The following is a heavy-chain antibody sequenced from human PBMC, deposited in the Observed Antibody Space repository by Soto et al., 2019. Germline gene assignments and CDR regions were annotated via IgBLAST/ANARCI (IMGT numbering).Heavy chain of an antibody. CDR3: ARDSSSWYGSTYGMDV. CDR2: ISSSSSYI. Sequence: LRLSCAASGFTFSSYSMNWVRQAPGKGLEWVSSISSSSSYIYYADSVKGRFTISRDNAKNSLYLQMNSLRAEDTAVYYCARDSSSWYGSTYGMDVWGQGTTVTVSS. D-gene: IGHD6-13*01. J-gene: IGHJ6*02. CDR1: GFTFSSYS. V-gene: IGHV3-21*01.